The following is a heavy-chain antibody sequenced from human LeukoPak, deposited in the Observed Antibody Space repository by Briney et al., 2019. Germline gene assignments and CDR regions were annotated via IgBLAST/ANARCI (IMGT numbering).Heavy chain of an antibody. D-gene: IGHD3-10*01. Sequence: ASVKVSCMVSGYTLTELSMHWVRQAPGKGLEWMGGFDPEDGETIYAQKFQGRVTMTEDTSTDTAYMELSSLRSEDTAVYYCATGVRGVIILGAFDIWGQGTMVTVSS. CDR2: FDPEDGET. V-gene: IGHV1-24*01. J-gene: IGHJ3*02. CDR3: ATGVRGVIILGAFDI. CDR1: GYTLTELS.